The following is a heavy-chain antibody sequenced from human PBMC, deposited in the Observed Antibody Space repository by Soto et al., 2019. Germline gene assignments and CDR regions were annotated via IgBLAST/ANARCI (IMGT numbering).Heavy chain of an antibody. Sequence: PSETLSLTCSVSGDSISTVDYFWAWIRQPPGQALEYIGYIYKSATTYYNPSFEGRVAISLDMSKSHFSLNVTSVTAADTAVYFCARGRYCLTGRCFPNWFDSWGQGTLVTVSS. CDR1: GDSISTVDYF. CDR3: ARGRYCLTGRCFPNWFDS. D-gene: IGHD2-15*01. J-gene: IGHJ5*01. CDR2: IYKSATT. V-gene: IGHV4-30-4*01.